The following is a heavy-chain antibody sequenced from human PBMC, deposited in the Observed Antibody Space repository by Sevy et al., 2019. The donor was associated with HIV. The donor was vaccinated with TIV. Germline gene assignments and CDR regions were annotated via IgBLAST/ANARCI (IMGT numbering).Heavy chain of an antibody. D-gene: IGHD3-10*01. CDR1: GYTFASEG. CDR2: IGAYSGNA. J-gene: IGHJ4*02. Sequence: ASVKVSCKASGYTFASEGISWVRQAPGQGLEWMGWIGAYSGNANSAQKLQGRVTMTTDTSTSTAYMELSSLRSDDTAIYYCARVPAYYYGSATYFGSWGQGTLVSVSS. V-gene: IGHV1-18*01. CDR3: ARVPAYYYGSATYFGS.